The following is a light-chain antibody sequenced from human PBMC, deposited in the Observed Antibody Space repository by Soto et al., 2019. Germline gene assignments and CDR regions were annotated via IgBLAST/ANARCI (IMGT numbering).Light chain of an antibody. J-gene: IGKJ1*01. CDR3: QQSLNPKT. V-gene: IGKV3-20*01. CDR2: GAS. CDR1: ESVSSIY. Sequence: ENVLTQSPGTLSLSPGERPTLSCRASESVSSIYVAWYQQKPGXDPXXLIYGASTRATGIPDRFSGSGSGTDFTLTIDRLEPEDFAVYYCQQSLNPKTFGQGTKVDIK.